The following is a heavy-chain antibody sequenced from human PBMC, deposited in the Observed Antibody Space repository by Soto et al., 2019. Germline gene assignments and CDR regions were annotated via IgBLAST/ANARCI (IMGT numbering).Heavy chain of an antibody. D-gene: IGHD6-6*01. J-gene: IGHJ5*02. CDR2: IYYSGRT. CDR1: GGSISSGGYY. V-gene: IGHV4-31*03. Sequence: SETLSLTCTVSGGSISSGGYYWGWIRHHPGKGLEWIGYIYYSGRTYYNPSLHSRVSIAVDTSIATAYLTLTSLTSDDTALYYCAKDLTRQLAYWLDPWGQGTQVTVSS. CDR3: AKDLTRQLAYWLDP.